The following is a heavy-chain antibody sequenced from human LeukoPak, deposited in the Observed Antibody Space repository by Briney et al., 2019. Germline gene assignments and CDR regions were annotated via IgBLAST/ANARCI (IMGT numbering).Heavy chain of an antibody. Sequence: PSGTLSLTCAVSGGSISSGEWWSWVRQPPGKGLEWIGEINHSGSTNYNPSLKSRVTISVDTSKNQFSLKLSSVTAADTAVYYCARFRYCSGGSCYFESYWGQGTLVTVSS. CDR2: INHSGST. V-gene: IGHV4-4*02. D-gene: IGHD2-15*01. CDR3: ARFRYCSGGSCYFESY. CDR1: GGSISSGEW. J-gene: IGHJ4*02.